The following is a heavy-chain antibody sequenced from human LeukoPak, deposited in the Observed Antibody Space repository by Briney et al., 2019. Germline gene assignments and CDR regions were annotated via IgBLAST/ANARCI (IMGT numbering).Heavy chain of an antibody. CDR2: TSNSGS. D-gene: IGHD3-9*01. Sequence: KPSETLSLTCTVSGVSITLYYWTWIRPCPKKGLEWIGDTSNSGSDYDPSLSSRLTISTDTSKNHFSLRLTSVSAADTAVYYCARGNYDILSDYSLYSPRGGFDHWGQGILVTVSS. J-gene: IGHJ4*02. V-gene: IGHV4-59*01. CDR3: ARGNYDILSDYSLYSPRGGFDH. CDR1: GVSITLYY.